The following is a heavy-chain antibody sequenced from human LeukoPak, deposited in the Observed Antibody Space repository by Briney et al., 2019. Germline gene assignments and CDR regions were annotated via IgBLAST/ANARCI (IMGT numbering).Heavy chain of an antibody. CDR1: GFSFSSYA. D-gene: IGHD3-16*01. V-gene: IGHV3-23*01. CDR3: ASRNGGRYFDY. Sequence: PGGSLRLSCAASGFSFSSYAMSWVRQSPGKGLEWVSTISTGGTTFYPDSVKGRSTISRDNARNTLFLQMNSLRAEDTAVYYCASRNGGRYFDYWGQGTLVTVSS. J-gene: IGHJ4*02. CDR2: ISTGGTT.